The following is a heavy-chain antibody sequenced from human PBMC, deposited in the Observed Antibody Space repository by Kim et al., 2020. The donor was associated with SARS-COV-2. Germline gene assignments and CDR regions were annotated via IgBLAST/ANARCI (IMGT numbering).Heavy chain of an antibody. CDR1: GYTFTSYG. D-gene: IGHD4-17*01. Sequence: ASVKVSCKASGYTFTSYGISWLRQAPGQGLEWMGWISAYNGNTNYAQKLQGRVTMTTDTSTSTAYMELRSLRSDDTAVYYCARAFDYGGTPYYFDYWGQGTLVTVSS. J-gene: IGHJ4*02. CDR3: ARAFDYGGTPYYFDY. V-gene: IGHV1-18*01. CDR2: ISAYNGNT.